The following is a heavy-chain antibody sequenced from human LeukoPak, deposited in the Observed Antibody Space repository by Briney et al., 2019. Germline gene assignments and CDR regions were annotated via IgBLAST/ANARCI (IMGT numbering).Heavy chain of an antibody. V-gene: IGHV3-15*01. CDR2: IKSKTDGGTT. CDR3: TKYYYDSSGYLYYFDS. J-gene: IGHJ4*02. CDR1: GFTFSSYS. D-gene: IGHD3-22*01. Sequence: GGCLRLSCAASGFTFSSYSMSWVRQAPGKGLEWVGRIKSKTDGGTTDYAAPVKGRFTISRDDSKNTLYLQMNSLKTEDTAVYYCTKYYYDSSGYLYYFDSWGQGTLVTVSS.